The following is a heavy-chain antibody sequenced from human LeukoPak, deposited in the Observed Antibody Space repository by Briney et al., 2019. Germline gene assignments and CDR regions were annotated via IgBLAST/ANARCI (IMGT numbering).Heavy chain of an antibody. V-gene: IGHV1-2*06. CDR3: ARAGGTYYYESSGYYYQNWFDS. D-gene: IGHD3-22*01. CDR1: GYTFTAYY. CDR2: INSNSGGT. J-gene: IGHJ5*01. Sequence: ASVKVSCKASGYTFTAYYMHWVRQAPGQGLEWMGRINSNSGGTGFAEKFRGRVTMTRDTSISTAYMELSRLTSDDTAVYYCARAGGTYYYESSGYYYQNWFDSWGQGTLVTVSS.